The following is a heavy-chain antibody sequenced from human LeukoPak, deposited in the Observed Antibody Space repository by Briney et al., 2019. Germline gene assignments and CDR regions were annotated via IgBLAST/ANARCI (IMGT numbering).Heavy chain of an antibody. Sequence: GGSPRLSCAASGFTFSSYGMHWVRQAPGKGLEWVAVIWYDGSNKYYADSVKGRFTISRRNSKNTLYLQMNILRAEDTAVYYCARDPTKYYYDSSGAFDIWGQGTMVTVSS. CDR1: GFTFSSYG. V-gene: IGHV3-33*01. CDR2: IWYDGSNK. CDR3: ARDPTKYYYDSSGAFDI. D-gene: IGHD3-22*01. J-gene: IGHJ3*02.